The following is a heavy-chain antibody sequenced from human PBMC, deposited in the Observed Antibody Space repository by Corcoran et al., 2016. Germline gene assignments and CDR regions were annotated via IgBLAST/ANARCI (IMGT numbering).Heavy chain of an antibody. CDR1: GGSISSYY. D-gene: IGHD3-3*01. Sequence: QVQLQESGPGLVKPSETLSLTCTVSGGSISSYYWSWIRQPPGKGLEWIGYIYYSGSTNYNPSLKSRVTISVDTSKNQFSLKLSSVTAADTAVYYWASSYYDFWRGFDPWGQGTLVTVSS. CDR2: IYYSGST. CDR3: ASSYYDFWRGFDP. J-gene: IGHJ5*02. V-gene: IGHV4-59*01.